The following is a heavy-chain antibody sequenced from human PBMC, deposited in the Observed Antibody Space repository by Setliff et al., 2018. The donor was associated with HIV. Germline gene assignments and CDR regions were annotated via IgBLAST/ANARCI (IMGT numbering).Heavy chain of an antibody. CDR3: AAFFVTPLMTQDF. CDR1: GDSITGSFY. Sequence: SETLSLTCGVSGDSITGSFYWAWIRQPPGKGLEWIANIYPSGSIWPSGTSNYNPSLKGRVTISLDMSQNQFSLKVNSVTAADTAVYYCAAFFVTPLMTQDFWGQGTLVTVSS. J-gene: IGHJ4*02. D-gene: IGHD4-17*01. V-gene: IGHV4-38-2*01. CDR2: IWPSGTS.